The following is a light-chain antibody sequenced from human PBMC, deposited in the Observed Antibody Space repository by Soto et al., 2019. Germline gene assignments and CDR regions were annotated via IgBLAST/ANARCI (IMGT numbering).Light chain of an antibody. CDR3: CSYAGSYTYV. CDR1: SSDVGGYAY. Sequence: QSVLTQPRSVSGSPGQSVTISCTGTSSDVGGYAYVSWYQQHPGKAPKLMIYDVSKRPSGVPHRFSGSKSGNTASLTILGLQAEDEADYYCCSYAGSYTYVFGTGTKVTVL. CDR2: DVS. J-gene: IGLJ1*01. V-gene: IGLV2-11*01.